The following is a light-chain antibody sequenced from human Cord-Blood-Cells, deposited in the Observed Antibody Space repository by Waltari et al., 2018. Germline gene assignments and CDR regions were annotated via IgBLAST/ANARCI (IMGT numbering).Light chain of an antibody. V-gene: IGLV1-44*01. J-gene: IGLJ3*02. CDR3: AAWDDSLNGWV. CDR1: SSDVGSHT. CDR2: SNN. Sequence: QSVLTQSPSASGTPGQSVTTSCSGSSSDVGSHTVTRYQQPPGPAPRLLIYSNNQRPSGVPDRFSGSKSGTSASLAISGLQSEDEADYYCAAWDDSLNGWVFGGGTKLTVL.